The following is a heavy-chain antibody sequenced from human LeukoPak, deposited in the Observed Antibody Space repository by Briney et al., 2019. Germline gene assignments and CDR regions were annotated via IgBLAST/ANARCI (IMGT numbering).Heavy chain of an antibody. CDR2: IYYSGST. CDR1: GGSISSSSYY. D-gene: IGHD6-19*01. CDR3: ARVGVAGDYYFDY. J-gene: IGHJ4*02. Sequence: SETLSLTCTVSGGSISSSSYYWGWLRQPPGKGLEWIGSIYYSGSTYYNPSLKSRFTISVDTSKNQFSLKLSSVTAADTAVYYCARVGVAGDYYFDYWGQGTLVTVSS. V-gene: IGHV4-39*07.